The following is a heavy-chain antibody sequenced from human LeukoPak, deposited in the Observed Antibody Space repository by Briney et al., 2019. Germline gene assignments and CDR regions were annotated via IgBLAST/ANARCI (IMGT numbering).Heavy chain of an antibody. CDR2: IIPIFGKA. V-gene: IGHV1-69*13. D-gene: IGHD4-11*01. CDR1: GDTFSSYA. J-gene: IGHJ4*02. CDR3: ARGQMTTVTRYYFDY. Sequence: SVKVSCKASGDTFSSYAISWVRQAPGQGLEWMGRIIPIFGKANYAQKFQGRVTITPDESTSTAYMELSSLRSEDTAVYYCARGQMTTVTRYYFDYWGQGTLVTVCS.